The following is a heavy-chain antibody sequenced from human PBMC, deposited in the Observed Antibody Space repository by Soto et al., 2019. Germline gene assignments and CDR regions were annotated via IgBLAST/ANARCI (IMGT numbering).Heavy chain of an antibody. Sequence: EALSLTSQDSGGSLRSGSYYRSWIRQPPGNGLEWIGYIYYSGSTNYNPSLKSRVTISVDTSKNQFSLKLSSVTAADTAVYYSAREEEHYGSKYYYYGMDVWGQGTKVIVYS. CDR2: IYYSGST. V-gene: IGHV4-61*01. J-gene: IGHJ6*02. CDR1: GGSLRSGSYY. D-gene: IGHD3-22*01. CDR3: AREEEHYGSKYYYYGMDV.